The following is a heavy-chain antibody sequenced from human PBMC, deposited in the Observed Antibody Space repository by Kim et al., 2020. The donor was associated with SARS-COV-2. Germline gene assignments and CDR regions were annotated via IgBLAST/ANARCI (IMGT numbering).Heavy chain of an antibody. V-gene: IGHV3-11*03. CDR2: ISSSSSYT. D-gene: IGHD1-1*01. J-gene: IGHJ4*02. CDR3: ARRRFHLEPDDY. CDR1: GFTFSDYY. Sequence: GGSLRLSCAASGFTFSDYYMSWIRQAPGKGLEWVSYISSSSSYTNYADSVKGRFTISRDNAKNSLYLQMNSLRAEDTAVYYCARRRFHLEPDDYWGQGTLVTVSS.